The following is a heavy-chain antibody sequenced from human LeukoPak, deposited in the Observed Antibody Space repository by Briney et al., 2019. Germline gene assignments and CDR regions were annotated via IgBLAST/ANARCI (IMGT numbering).Heavy chain of an antibody. CDR2: INPNSGGI. J-gene: IGHJ4*02. Sequence: ASVKVSCKASGYTFTGYYMHWVRQAPGQGLEWMGWINPNSGGINYAQKFQGRVTMTRDTSISTAYMELSRLRSDDTAVYYCARDGSGWYSYFDYWGQGTLVTVSS. D-gene: IGHD6-19*01. CDR1: GYTFTGYY. V-gene: IGHV1-2*02. CDR3: ARDGSGWYSYFDY.